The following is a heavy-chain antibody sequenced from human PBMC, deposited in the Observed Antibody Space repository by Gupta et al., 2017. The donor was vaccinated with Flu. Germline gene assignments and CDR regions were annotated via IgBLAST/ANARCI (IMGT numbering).Heavy chain of an antibody. CDR3: AKGELWFGELYSDY. D-gene: IGHD3-10*01. J-gene: IGHJ4*02. CDR2: IKQDGSEK. V-gene: IGHV3-7*01. CDR1: GSTFGSYW. Sequence: EVQLVESGGGLVQPGGSLRLSCAAAGSTFGSYWMSWVGQAPGKGLEWVANIKQDGSEKYYVDSVKGRFTISRDNAKNSLYLQMNSLRAEDTAVYYCAKGELWFGELYSDYWGQGTLVTVSS.